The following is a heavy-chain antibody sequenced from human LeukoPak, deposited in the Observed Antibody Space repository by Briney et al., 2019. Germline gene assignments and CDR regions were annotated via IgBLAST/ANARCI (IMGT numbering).Heavy chain of an antibody. CDR1: GFTFSSYG. CDR3: ARDGGIDI. J-gene: IGHJ3*02. CDR2: ISSTSSYI. D-gene: IGHD3-16*01. Sequence: PGGSLRLSCAASGFTFSSYGMNWVRQAPGKGLEWVSSISSTSSYIYYADSVKGRFTISRDNAKNSPYLQMNSLRAEDTAVYYCARDGGIDIWGQGTMVTVSS. V-gene: IGHV3-21*01.